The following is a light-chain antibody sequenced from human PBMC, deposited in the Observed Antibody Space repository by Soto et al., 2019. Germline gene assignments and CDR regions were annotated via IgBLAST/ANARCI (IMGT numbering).Light chain of an antibody. CDR3: QQYESYSPWT. V-gene: IGKV1-9*01. J-gene: IGKJ1*01. CDR1: QGISSY. Sequence: DIQLTQSPSFLSASVGDRVTITCRASQGISSYLAWYQQKPGKAPKLLIYDASTLQSGVPSRYSGSGSGTEFTLTISNLQPDDFATYYCQQYESYSPWTFGQGTKVDIK. CDR2: DAS.